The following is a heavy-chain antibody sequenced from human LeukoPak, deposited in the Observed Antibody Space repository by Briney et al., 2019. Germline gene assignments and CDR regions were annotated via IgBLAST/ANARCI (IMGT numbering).Heavy chain of an antibody. CDR3: ARESNSGYYLSY. V-gene: IGHV3-66*01. Sequence: PGGSLRLSCAASGFTVTSNYMSWVRQAPGKGLEGVSVIYNDGRTYYADSVKGRFTISRDNSKNTLYLQMNSLRAEDTAVYYCARESNSGYYLSYWGQGTLVTVSS. J-gene: IGHJ4*02. CDR1: GFTVTSNY. D-gene: IGHD3-22*01. CDR2: IYNDGRT.